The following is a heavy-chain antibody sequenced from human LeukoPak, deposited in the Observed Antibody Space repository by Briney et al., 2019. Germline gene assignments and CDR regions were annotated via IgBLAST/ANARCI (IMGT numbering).Heavy chain of an antibody. J-gene: IGHJ6*03. CDR3: ARNYYDSSGYYLGLYYYYYYMDV. CDR1: RYTFTNYD. CDR2: MNPNSGNT. V-gene: IGHV1-8*01. Sequence: ASVEVSCKASRYTFTNYDINWVRQATGQGLEWMGWMNPNSGNTGYAQKFQGRVTMTRNTSISTAYMELSSLRSEDTAVYYCARNYYDSSGYYLGLYYYYYYMDVWGKGTTVTVSS. D-gene: IGHD3-22*01.